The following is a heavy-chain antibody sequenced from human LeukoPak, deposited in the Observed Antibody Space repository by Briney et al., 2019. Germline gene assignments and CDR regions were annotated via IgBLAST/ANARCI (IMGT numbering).Heavy chain of an antibody. V-gene: IGHV3-74*01. J-gene: IGHJ4*02. CDR3: ATPGIRDQYDFDS. Sequence: GGSLRLSCAASAATFSSYWTHWVRQAPGKGLVWVSRINPDGSSTNYADSVKGRFTISRDNVKNTLYLQMNSLRAEDTAVYYCATPGIRDQYDFDSWGQGTLVTVSS. CDR1: AATFSSYW. CDR2: INPDGSST. D-gene: IGHD6-13*01.